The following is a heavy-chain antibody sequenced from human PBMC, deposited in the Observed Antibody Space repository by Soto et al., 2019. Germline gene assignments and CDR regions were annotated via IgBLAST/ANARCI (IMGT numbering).Heavy chain of an antibody. CDR2: IIPIFGTA. J-gene: IGHJ4*02. Sequence: SSVKVSSKASGGTFSSYAISCVRQAPRQGLEWMGGIIPIFGTANYAQKFQGRVTITADESTSTAYMELSSLRSEDTAVYYCARRRPNYYDSSGYFDYWGRGTLVTVSS. V-gene: IGHV1-69*13. CDR1: GGTFSSYA. D-gene: IGHD3-22*01. CDR3: ARRRPNYYDSSGYFDY.